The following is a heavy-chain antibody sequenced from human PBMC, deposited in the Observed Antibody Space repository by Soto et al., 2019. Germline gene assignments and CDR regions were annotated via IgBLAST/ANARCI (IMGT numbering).Heavy chain of an antibody. CDR2: IYSGGTT. V-gene: IGHV3-53*02. D-gene: IGHD2-15*01. J-gene: IGHJ4*02. Sequence: EVQLVETGGGLIQPGGSLRLSCAASGFTVSDNYMSWVRQAPGKGLEWVSVIYSGGTTYYADSVKGRFTISRDNSKNALYLQMNSLRAEDTAVYYCAREVVGALDYWGQGTLVTVSA. CDR3: AREVVGALDY. CDR1: GFTVSDNY.